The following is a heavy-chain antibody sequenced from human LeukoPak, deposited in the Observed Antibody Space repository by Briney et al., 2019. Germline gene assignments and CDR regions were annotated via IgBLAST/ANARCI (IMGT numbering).Heavy chain of an antibody. CDR1: GGSISSYY. J-gene: IGHJ4*02. CDR3: ARWDYYDSSGYSY. V-gene: IGHV4-59*01. CDR2: IYYSGST. Sequence: SETLPLTCTVSGGSISSYYWSWIRQPPGKGLEWIGYIYYSGSTNYNPSLKSRVTISVDTSKNQFSLKLSSVTAADTAVYYCARWDYYDSSGYSYWGQGTLVTVSS. D-gene: IGHD3-22*01.